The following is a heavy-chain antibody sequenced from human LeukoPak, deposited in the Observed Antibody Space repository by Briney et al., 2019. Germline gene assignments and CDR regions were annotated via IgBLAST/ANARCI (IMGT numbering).Heavy chain of an antibody. D-gene: IGHD3-3*01. Sequence: PGGSLRLSCAAFGFTFSSYAMSWVRQAPGKGLEWVSTISGSGGRTYYADSVKGRFTISRDNSKNTLYLQMNSLRAEDTAVYYCAKVWSAYYFDYWGQGTLVTVSS. CDR1: GFTFSSYA. CDR2: ISGSGGRT. CDR3: AKVWSAYYFDY. J-gene: IGHJ4*02. V-gene: IGHV3-23*01.